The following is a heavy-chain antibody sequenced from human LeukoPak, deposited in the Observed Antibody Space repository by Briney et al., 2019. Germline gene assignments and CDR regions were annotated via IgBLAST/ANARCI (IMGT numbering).Heavy chain of an antibody. J-gene: IGHJ5*02. Sequence: PSETLSLTCTVSGGSITSGCWSWIRQPPGKGLEWIGCIYYSGTTNHNPSLKSRVIISLDTSKSQFSLKLSSVTAADTAVYYCARDQNYYDGSGFSTWFDPWGQGTLVTVSS. V-gene: IGHV4-59*01. CDR2: IYYSGTT. CDR1: GGSITSGC. D-gene: IGHD3-22*01. CDR3: ARDQNYYDGSGFSTWFDP.